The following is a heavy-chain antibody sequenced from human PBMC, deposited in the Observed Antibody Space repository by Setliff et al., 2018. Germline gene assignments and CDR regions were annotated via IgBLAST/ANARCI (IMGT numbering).Heavy chain of an antibody. V-gene: IGHV1-46*01. CDR3: AIGPMMDYMDV. CDR1: GYTFTSHY. D-gene: IGHD3-16*01. CDR2: TNPSGDYT. Sequence: GASVKVSCKASGYTFTSHYMHWMRQAPGQGLEWLGMTNPSGDYTGYAQRFQGRITMTSDTSTSTVNMEVSSLRSEDTAVYYCAIGPMMDYMDVWGKGTTVTVSS. J-gene: IGHJ6*03.